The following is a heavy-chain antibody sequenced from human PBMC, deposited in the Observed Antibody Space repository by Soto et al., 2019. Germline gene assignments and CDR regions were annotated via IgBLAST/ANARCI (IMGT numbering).Heavy chain of an antibody. D-gene: IGHD6-13*01. V-gene: IGHV1-58*01. CDR1: GFTFSSSA. CDR2: IVVGSGNT. Sequence: GASVKVSCKTSGFTFSSSAAQWVRQARGQRLEWIGWIVVGSGNTNYAQKFQERVTITRDMSTSTAYMELGSLRSEDTAVYYCAADKLDTFDYWGQGTLVTVSS. J-gene: IGHJ4*02. CDR3: AADKLDTFDY.